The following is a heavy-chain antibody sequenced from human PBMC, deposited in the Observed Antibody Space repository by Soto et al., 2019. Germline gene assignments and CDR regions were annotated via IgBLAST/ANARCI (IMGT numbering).Heavy chain of an antibody. CDR3: ARDNWNSY. D-gene: IGHD1-7*01. Sequence: PGGSLRHSCAASGFKFGSYWMHWVRQAPGKGLMWVSRIHNDGSTTRYADPVKGRFTISRDNAKNTLYLQMSSLRVEDTAVYYRARDNWNSYWGQGTLVTVSS. CDR2: IHNDGSTT. V-gene: IGHV3-74*01. CDR1: GFKFGSYW. J-gene: IGHJ4*01.